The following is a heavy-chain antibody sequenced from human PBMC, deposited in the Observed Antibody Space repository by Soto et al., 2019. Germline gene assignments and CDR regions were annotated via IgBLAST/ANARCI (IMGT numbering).Heavy chain of an antibody. CDR1: GFTFSTYA. CDR3: VRGPSHGAFDI. CDR2: ISPDGNKA. V-gene: IGHV3-30-3*01. J-gene: IGHJ3*02. Sequence: GGSLRLSCAASGFTFSTYAMAWVRQAPGKGLEWVAHISPDGNKAYYADSVKGRFIISRDNARNTVYLQVNSLRPEDTAVYHCVRGPSHGAFDIWGQGTLVTVSS.